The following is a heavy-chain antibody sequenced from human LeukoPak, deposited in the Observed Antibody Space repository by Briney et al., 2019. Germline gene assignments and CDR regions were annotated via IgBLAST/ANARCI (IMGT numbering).Heavy chain of an antibody. CDR1: GFTFSSCV. D-gene: IGHD6-13*01. V-gene: IGHV3-30*04. CDR3: ASEYTSNWYVY. CDR2: ISYDGSNK. Sequence: GGSLRLSCAASGFTFSSCVMHWAGRPPAKGLEWVASISYDGSNKHFADSVKGRFTISRDNSKKTLYLQMNSLRPEDTAVYYCASEYTSNWYVYWGQGTLVTVSS. J-gene: IGHJ5*01.